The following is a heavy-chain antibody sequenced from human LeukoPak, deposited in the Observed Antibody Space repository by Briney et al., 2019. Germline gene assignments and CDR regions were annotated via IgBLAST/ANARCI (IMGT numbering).Heavy chain of an antibody. V-gene: IGHV3-23*01. D-gene: IGHD2/OR15-2a*01. J-gene: IGHJ4*02. CDR3: AKGPLLWN. CDR1: GFTFSSSA. Sequence: GGSLRLSCAASGFTFSSSAMNWVRQAPGKGLEWVSAISGSGGSTYYADSVEGRFTISRDNSRNTLYLQMNSLRAEDTAVYYCAKGPLLWNWGQGTLVTVSS. CDR2: ISGSGGST.